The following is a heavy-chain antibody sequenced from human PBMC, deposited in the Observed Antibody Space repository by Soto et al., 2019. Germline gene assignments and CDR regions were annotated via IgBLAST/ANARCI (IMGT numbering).Heavy chain of an antibody. CDR1: GDTFSTYT. V-gene: IGHV1-69*13. CDR2: IIPRSATS. J-gene: IGHJ6*02. Sequence: ASVKVSCKASGDTFSTYTITWMRQAPGQGLEWMGGIIPRSATSNYAQKFQGRVTITADESTSTAYMELSSLRSEDTAVYYCARFLEVVVVFSPRVGMDVWGQGTTVTVSS. D-gene: IGHD3-22*01. CDR3: ARFLEVVVVFSPRVGMDV.